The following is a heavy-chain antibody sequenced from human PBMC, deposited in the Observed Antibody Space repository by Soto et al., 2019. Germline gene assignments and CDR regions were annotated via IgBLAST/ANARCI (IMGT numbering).Heavy chain of an antibody. D-gene: IGHD4-17*01. J-gene: IGHJ5*02. CDR3: ARGTTVTPYNWFDP. CDR2: MNPNSGNT. V-gene: IGHV1-8*01. CDR1: GYTFTSYD. Sequence: ASVKVSCKASGYTFTSYDINWVRQATGQGLEWMGWMNPNSGNTGYAQKFQGRVTMTRNTSISTAYMELSSLRSEDTAMYYCARGTTVTPYNWFDPWGQGTLVTVSS.